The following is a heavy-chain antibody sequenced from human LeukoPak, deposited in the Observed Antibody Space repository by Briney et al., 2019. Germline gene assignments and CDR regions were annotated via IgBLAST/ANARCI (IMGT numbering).Heavy chain of an antibody. V-gene: IGHV4-59*11. Sequence: PSETLSLTCTVSGGSISSHYWSWIRQPPGKGLEWIGYIYYSGSTNYNPSLKSRVTISVDTSKNQFSLKLSSVTAADTAVYYCAREARRDGQTDAFDIWGQGTMVTVSS. J-gene: IGHJ3*02. CDR3: AREARRDGQTDAFDI. CDR1: GGSISSHY. CDR2: IYYSGST. D-gene: IGHD5-24*01.